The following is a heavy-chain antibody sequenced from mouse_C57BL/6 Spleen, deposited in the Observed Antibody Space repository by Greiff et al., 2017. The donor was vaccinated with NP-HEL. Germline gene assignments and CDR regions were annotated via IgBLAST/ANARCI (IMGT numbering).Heavy chain of an antibody. CDR3: ARNDDGYYYAMDD. CDR1: GYAFSRYW. D-gene: IGHD2-3*01. J-gene: IGHJ4*01. CDR2: IYPGDGDT. V-gene: IGHV1-80*01. Sequence: VQLQQSGAELVKPGASVKISCKASGYAFSRYWMNWVKQRPGKGLEWIGQIYPGDGDTNYNGKFKGKATLTADKSSSTAYMQLSSLTSEDSAVYFCARNDDGYYYAMDDWGQGTSVTVSS.